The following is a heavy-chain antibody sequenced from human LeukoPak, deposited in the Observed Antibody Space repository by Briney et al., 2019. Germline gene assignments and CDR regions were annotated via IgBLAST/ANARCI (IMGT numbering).Heavy chain of an antibody. CDR2: ISYDGSNK. J-gene: IGHJ4*02. CDR3: ARGRRRLGFGYSSSWLFDY. V-gene: IGHV3-30*04. CDR1: GFTFSSYA. D-gene: IGHD6-13*01. Sequence: GGSLRPSCAASGFTFSSYAMHWVRQAPGKGLEWVAVISYDGSNKYYADSVRGRFTISRDNSKNTLYLQMNSLRAEDTAVYYCARGRRRLGFGYSSSWLFDYWGQGTLVTVSS.